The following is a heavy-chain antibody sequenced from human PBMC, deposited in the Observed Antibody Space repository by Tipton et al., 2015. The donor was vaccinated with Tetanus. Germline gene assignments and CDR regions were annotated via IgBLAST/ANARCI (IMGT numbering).Heavy chain of an antibody. J-gene: IGHJ4*02. D-gene: IGHD3-3*01. Sequence: TLSLTCSVSGASISGSPYFWNWLRHRPGKGLEWIGYIYYSGSTFYNPSLESRVSISVDTSNNQFSLKMTSVTAADTAVYYCARANYDFPKKGPFDSWGRGALVIVSS. CDR3: ARANYDFPKKGPFDS. CDR1: GASISGSPYF. V-gene: IGHV4-31*03. CDR2: IYYSGST.